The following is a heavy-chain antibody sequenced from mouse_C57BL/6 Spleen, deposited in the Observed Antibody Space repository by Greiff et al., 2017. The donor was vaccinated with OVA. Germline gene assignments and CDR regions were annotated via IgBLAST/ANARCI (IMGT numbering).Heavy chain of an antibody. CDR3: ARGVDYDVYFDV. J-gene: IGHJ1*03. CDR1: GYSITSGYY. Sequence: DVQLQESGPGLVKPSQSLSLTCSVTGYSITSGYYWNWIRQFPGNKLEWMGYISYDGSNNYNPSLKNRISITRDTSKNQFFLKLNSVTTEDTATYYCARGVDYDVYFDVWGTGTTVTVSS. CDR2: ISYDGSN. V-gene: IGHV3-6*01. D-gene: IGHD2-4*01.